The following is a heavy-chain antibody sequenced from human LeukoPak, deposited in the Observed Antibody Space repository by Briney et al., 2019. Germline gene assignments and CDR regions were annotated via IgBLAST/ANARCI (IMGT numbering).Heavy chain of an antibody. D-gene: IGHD3-10*01. CDR2: INSDGSST. Sequence: GGSLRLSCAASGFTFSSYWMHWVRQAPGKGLVWVSRINSDGSSTSYADSVKGRFTISRDNAKNTLYLQMNSLRAEDTAVYYCARDRITMVRGVIILHNWFDPWGQGTLVTVSS. J-gene: IGHJ5*02. CDR3: ARDRITMVRGVIILHNWFDP. V-gene: IGHV3-74*01. CDR1: GFTFSSYW.